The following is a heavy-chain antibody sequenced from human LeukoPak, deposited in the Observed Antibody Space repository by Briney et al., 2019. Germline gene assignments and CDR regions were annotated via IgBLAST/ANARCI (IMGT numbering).Heavy chain of an antibody. Sequence: GGSLRLSCAASGFTFSSYWMSWVRQAPGKGLEWVANIKQDGSEEYYVDSVKGRFTTSRDNAKNSLYLQMNSLRAEDTAVYYCARALGYCSGGSCSRGSYYYYGMDVWGQGTTVTVSS. V-gene: IGHV3-7*01. J-gene: IGHJ6*02. CDR3: ARALGYCSGGSCSRGSYYYYGMDV. CDR1: GFTFSSYW. CDR2: IKQDGSEE. D-gene: IGHD2-15*01.